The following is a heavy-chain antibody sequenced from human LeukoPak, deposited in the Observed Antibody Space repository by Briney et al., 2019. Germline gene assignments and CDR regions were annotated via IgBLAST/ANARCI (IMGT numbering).Heavy chain of an antibody. CDR3: ARGINSGWFFDY. D-gene: IGHD6-19*01. Sequence: GGSLRLSCAASGFTFSTYAIHWVRQAPGKGLEWVAVISSDERNEYYADSVKGRFTISRDNSKNTLYLQMNSLRTEDTAVYYCARGINSGWFFDYWGQGTLVTVSS. V-gene: IGHV3-30*04. CDR1: GFTFSTYA. CDR2: ISSDERNE. J-gene: IGHJ4*02.